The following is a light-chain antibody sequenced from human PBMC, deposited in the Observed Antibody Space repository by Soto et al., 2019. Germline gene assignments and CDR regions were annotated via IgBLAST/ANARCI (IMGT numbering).Light chain of an antibody. CDR1: QGISSA. Sequence: TQSPSSLSASVGDRVTITCRASQGISSALAWYQQKPGKAPKLLISHASSLESGVPSRFSGSGSGTDFTLTISSLQPEDFATYHCQQFNTYPTFGGGTKVDIK. V-gene: IGKV1-13*02. CDR3: QQFNTYPT. J-gene: IGKJ4*01. CDR2: HAS.